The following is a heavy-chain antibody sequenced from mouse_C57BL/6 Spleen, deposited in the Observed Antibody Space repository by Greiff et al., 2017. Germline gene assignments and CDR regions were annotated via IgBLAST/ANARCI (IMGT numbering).Heavy chain of an antibody. CDR1: GYTFTDYE. V-gene: IGHV1-15*01. J-gene: IGHJ4*01. CDR3: TRLRLTTVVAKAMDY. CDR2: IDPETGGT. Sequence: QVQLQQSGAELVRPGASVTLSCKASGYTFTDYEMHWVKQTPVHGLEWIGAIDPETGGTAYNQKFKGKAILTADKSSSTAYMELRSLTSEDSAVYYCTRLRLTTVVAKAMDYWGQGTSVTVSS. D-gene: IGHD1-1*01.